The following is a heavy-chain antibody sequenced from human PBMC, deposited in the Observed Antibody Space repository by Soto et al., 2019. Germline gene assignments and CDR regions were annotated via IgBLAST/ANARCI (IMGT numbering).Heavy chain of an antibody. CDR3: ATMERLFDY. D-gene: IGHD3-3*01. J-gene: IGHJ4*02. CDR1: GFTFSDYG. CDR2: ISYDGSDK. V-gene: IGHV3-30*03. Sequence: QLQLVESGGGVVQPGRSLRLSCAASGFTFSDYGMHWVRQAPGTGLEWVAVISYDGSDKYYADSVKGRFTISRDNSKNRLYLQMNSLRAEDTAVYYCATMERLFDYCGQGTLVTVSS.